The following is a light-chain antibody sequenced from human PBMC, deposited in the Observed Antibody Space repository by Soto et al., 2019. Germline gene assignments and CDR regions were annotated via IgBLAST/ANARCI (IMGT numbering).Light chain of an antibody. CDR3: QHYDDSRT. CDR1: EHIAGTL. J-gene: IGKJ1*01. CDR2: GTS. V-gene: IGKV3-20*01. Sequence: IVLTQSPGTVSLSPGERATLSCRASEHIAGTLLAWYKQRPGQPPTLLIYGTSGRATGIPDRFSGSGSGTDFTLTISRLEPEDFAVYYCQHYDDSRTFGPGTTVEIK.